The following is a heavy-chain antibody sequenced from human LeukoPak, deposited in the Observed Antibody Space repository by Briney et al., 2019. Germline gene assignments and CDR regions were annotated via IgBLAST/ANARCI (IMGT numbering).Heavy chain of an antibody. Sequence: GGSLRLSCAASGFTFTDYWMSWVRQAPGKGLEWVANIKRDGSEKYYVDSVKGRFTISRDNAKNSLYLQMNSLRAEVTALYHCARGTVGATNYMDVWGKGTTVTVSS. D-gene: IGHD1-26*01. J-gene: IGHJ6*03. CDR1: GFTFTDYW. CDR3: ARGTVGATNYMDV. V-gene: IGHV3-7*03. CDR2: IKRDGSEK.